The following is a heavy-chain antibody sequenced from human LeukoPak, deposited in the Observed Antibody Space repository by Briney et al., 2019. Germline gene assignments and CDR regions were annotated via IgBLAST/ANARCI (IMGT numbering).Heavy chain of an antibody. J-gene: IGHJ4*02. D-gene: IGHD2-21*01. V-gene: IGHV3-7*01. CDR2: IKQDGSEK. CDR3: ARDKYSGDSYFGY. CDR1: GFTFSNAW. Sequence: PGGSLRLSCAASGFTFSNAWMSWVRQAPGKGLEWVANIKQDGSEKYYVDSVKGRFTISRDNAKNSLYLQMNSLRAEDTAVYYCARDKYSGDSYFGYWGQGTLVTVSS.